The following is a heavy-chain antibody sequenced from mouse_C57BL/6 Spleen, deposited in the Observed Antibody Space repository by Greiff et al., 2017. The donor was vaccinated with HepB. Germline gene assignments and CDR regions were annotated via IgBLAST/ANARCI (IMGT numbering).Heavy chain of an antibody. V-gene: IGHV1-54*01. CDR2: INPGSGGT. CDR1: GYAFTNYL. CDR3: ARDGYYGEFAY. D-gene: IGHD2-3*01. Sequence: VKLMESGAELVRPGTSVKVSCKASGYAFTNYLIEWVKQRPGQGLEWIGVINPGSGGTNYNEKFKGKATLTADKSSSTAYMQLSSLTSEDSAVYFCARDGYYGEFAYWGQGTLVTVSA. J-gene: IGHJ3*01.